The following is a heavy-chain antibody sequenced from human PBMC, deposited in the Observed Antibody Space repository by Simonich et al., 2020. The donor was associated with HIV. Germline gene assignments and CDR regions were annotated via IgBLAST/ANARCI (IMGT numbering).Heavy chain of an antibody. V-gene: IGHV2-70*04. D-gene: IGHD3-10*01. Sequence: QVTLKESGPALVKPTQTLTLTCTFSGFSLITSGMRVSWIRQPPGKALEWLARIDWVEDKFYSTSLKTRLTISKDTSKNQVVLTMTNMDPVDTATYYCARTPIIRGIIVAFDIWGQGTMVTVSS. CDR1: GFSLITSGMR. CDR2: IDWVEDK. J-gene: IGHJ3*02. CDR3: ARTPIIRGIIVAFDI.